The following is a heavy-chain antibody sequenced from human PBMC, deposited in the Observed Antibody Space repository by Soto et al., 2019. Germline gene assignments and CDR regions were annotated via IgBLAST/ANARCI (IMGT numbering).Heavy chain of an antibody. Sequence: PGGSLRLSCAASRFTFTNAWMNWVRQTPGRGLEWVGLLKSKSDGGTTAYTAPVKGRFTISWDDSKDTLYLQMNSLKTEDTAMYYCVTEISGIFHSWGQGTSVTVSS. CDR3: VTEISGIFHS. J-gene: IGHJ5*01. CDR1: RFTFTNAW. V-gene: IGHV3-15*07. CDR2: LKSKSDGGTT. D-gene: IGHD1-26*01.